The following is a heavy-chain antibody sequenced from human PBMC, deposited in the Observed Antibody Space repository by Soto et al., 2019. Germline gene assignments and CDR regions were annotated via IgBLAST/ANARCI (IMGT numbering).Heavy chain of an antibody. CDR3: ARGAIWFGELLSWFDP. V-gene: IGHV1-18*01. CDR2: ISAYNGNT. J-gene: IGHJ5*02. D-gene: IGHD3-10*01. Sequence: GASVKVSCKASGYTFTSYGISWVRQAPGQGLEWMGWISAYNGNTNYAQKLQGGVTMTTDTSTSTAYMELRSLRSDDTAVYYCARGAIWFGELLSWFDPWGQGTLVTVSS. CDR1: GYTFTSYG.